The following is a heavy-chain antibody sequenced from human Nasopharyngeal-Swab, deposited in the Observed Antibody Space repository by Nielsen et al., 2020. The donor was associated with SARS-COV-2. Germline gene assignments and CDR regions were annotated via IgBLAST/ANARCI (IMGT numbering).Heavy chain of an antibody. V-gene: IGHV4-38-2*02. Sequence: SETLSLTFTVSGYSISSGYYWAWIRQPPGKGLEWIGSIYHGGSTYYTPSLESRVTRSVDTSNNHFSLKLTSVTAADTAVYYCARELTNPPKYNWFDPWGQGTLVTVSS. CDR3: ARELTNPPKYNWFDP. CDR2: IYHGGST. J-gene: IGHJ5*02. CDR1: GYSISSGYY.